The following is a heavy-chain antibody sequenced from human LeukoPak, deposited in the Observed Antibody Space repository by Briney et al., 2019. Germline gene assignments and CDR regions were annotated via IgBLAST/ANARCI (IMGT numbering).Heavy chain of an antibody. D-gene: IGHD3-10*01. CDR3: ARMYYYGSGSHAYWFDP. J-gene: IGHJ5*02. V-gene: IGHV1-18*01. CDR1: RYTFTSYG. CDR2: ISAYNGNT. Sequence: ASVKVSCKASRYTFTSYGISWVRQAPGQGLEWMGWISAYNGNTNYAQKLQGRVTMTTDTSTSTAYMELRSLRSDDTAVYYCARMYYYGSGSHAYWFDPWGQGTLVTVSS.